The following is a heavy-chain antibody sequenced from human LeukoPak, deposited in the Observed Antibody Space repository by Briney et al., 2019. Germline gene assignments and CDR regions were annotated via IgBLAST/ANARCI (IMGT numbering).Heavy chain of an antibody. Sequence: GGSLRLSCAASGFTVSSNYMSWVRQAPGKGLEWVSVIYSGGSTYYSDSVKGRFTISRDNSKNTLYLQMNSPRAEDTAVYYCAREDYYDSSGYYVYWGQGTLVTVSS. D-gene: IGHD3-22*01. CDR3: AREDYYDSSGYYVY. CDR2: IYSGGST. J-gene: IGHJ4*02. CDR1: GFTVSSNY. V-gene: IGHV3-66*01.